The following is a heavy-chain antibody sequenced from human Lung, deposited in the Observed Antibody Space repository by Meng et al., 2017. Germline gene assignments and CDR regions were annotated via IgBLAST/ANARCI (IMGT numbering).Heavy chain of an antibody. CDR3: VRLDWELLNWFDP. CDR2: IDNTGST. V-gene: IGHV4-39*01. J-gene: IGHJ5*02. D-gene: IGHD1-26*01. CDR1: GGSISSSSYY. Sequence: LQLQESGPGLVKPSETLSLSCTVSGGSISSSSYYWGWTRQPPGKGLEWIGSIDNTGSTHYNPSLKSRVSMSVDTSKNQFSLRLNSVTAADTAVYYCVRLDWELLNWFDPWGQGTLVTVSS.